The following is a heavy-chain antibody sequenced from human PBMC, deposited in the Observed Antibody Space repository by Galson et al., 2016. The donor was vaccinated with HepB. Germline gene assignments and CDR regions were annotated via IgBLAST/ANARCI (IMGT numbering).Heavy chain of an antibody. CDR2: IYYDGGKK. Sequence: SLRLSCAASGFTFSGHGMHWVRQAPGKGPEWVAIIYYDGGKKYYADSVKGRFTISRDNFKNMLYLQMNSLRPEDTAVYYCTRDQFGTSWNVYDVWGQGTMVTVSS. D-gene: IGHD1-14*01. J-gene: IGHJ3*01. CDR3: TRDQFGTSWNVYDV. V-gene: IGHV3-33*01. CDR1: GFTFSGHG.